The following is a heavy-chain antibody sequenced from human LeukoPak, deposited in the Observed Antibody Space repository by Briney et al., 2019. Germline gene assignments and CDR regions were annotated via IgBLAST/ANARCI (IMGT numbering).Heavy chain of an antibody. Sequence: GASVKVCCNASGYTFTSYDINWLRQATGQGLEWKGWMNPNSGNKGYEQKFQGRVSMTRNTYISTDYMELSSLRSEDTAVYCCAGREGGYDYEVYYYYGMDVWGKGTTVTASS. CDR1: GYTFTSYD. V-gene: IGHV1-8*01. CDR2: MNPNSGNK. D-gene: IGHD5-12*01. J-gene: IGHJ6*04. CDR3: AGREGGYDYEVYYYYGMDV.